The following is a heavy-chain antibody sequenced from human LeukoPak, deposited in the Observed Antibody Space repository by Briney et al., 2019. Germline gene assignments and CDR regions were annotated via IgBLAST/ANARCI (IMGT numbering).Heavy chain of an antibody. V-gene: IGHV5-51*01. J-gene: IGHJ5*02. CDR1: GYSFTSYW. D-gene: IGHD6-13*01. CDR3: ARHQVAAAGLNWFDP. CDR2: IYPGDSDT. Sequence: GESLKISCNGSGYSFTSYWIGCVRQMPGKGLEWMGIIYPGDSDTRYSPSFQGQVTISADKSISTAYLQWSSLKASDTAMYYCARHQVAAAGLNWFDPWGQGTLVTVSS.